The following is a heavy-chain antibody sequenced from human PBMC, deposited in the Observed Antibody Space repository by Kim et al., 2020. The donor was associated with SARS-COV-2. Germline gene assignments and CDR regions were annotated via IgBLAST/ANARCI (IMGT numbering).Heavy chain of an antibody. Sequence: YAQKFQDRVTMTRNTSISTAYMELSSLRSEDTAVYYCARIATIEAYYFDYWGQGTLVTVSS. J-gene: IGHJ4*02. CDR3: ARIATIEAYYFDY. D-gene: IGHD5-12*01. V-gene: IGHV1-8*01.